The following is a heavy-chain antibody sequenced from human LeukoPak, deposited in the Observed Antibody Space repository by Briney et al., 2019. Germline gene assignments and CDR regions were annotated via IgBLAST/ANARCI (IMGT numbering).Heavy chain of an antibody. Sequence: SETLSLTCTVSGYSLSSGYYWGWIRPPPRKGLEWIGSVDHSGGTYYNPSLRGRVSISVDKAKNQFSLKMSSVTAADTAVYFCARYVPGKTGQTRASFVYWAQEILV. V-gene: IGHV4-38-2*02. J-gene: IGHJ4*02. CDR3: ARYVPGKTGQTRASFVY. CDR2: VDHSGGT. D-gene: IGHD3-10*02. CDR1: GYSLSSGYY.